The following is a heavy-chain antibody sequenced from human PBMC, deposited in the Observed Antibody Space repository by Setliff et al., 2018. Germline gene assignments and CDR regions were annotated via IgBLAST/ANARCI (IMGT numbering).Heavy chain of an antibody. D-gene: IGHD3-16*01. Sequence: ASVKVSCKASGYTFTGYAINWVRQAPGQGLEYLGWINTNTGNPTYAQGFTGRFVFSLDTSVSTAYLQISSLKAEDTAVYYCARGVYEYSYGYRGHYYYYMDVWGKGTTVTVSS. V-gene: IGHV7-4-1*02. CDR2: INTNTGNP. CDR3: ARGVYEYSYGYRGHYYYYMDV. CDR1: GYTFTGYA. J-gene: IGHJ6*03.